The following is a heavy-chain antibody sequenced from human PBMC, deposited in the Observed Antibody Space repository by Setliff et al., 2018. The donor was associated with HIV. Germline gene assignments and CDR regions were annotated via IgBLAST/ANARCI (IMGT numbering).Heavy chain of an antibody. CDR2: IHSYGST. CDR3: ARGGYRDGYDY. D-gene: IGHD5-18*01. CDR1: GYSISSYS. V-gene: IGHV4-59*01. Sequence: PSETLSLTCTVSGYSISSYSWSWIRQSPGKRLEWIGYIHSYGSTDYNPSLESRVTISVDTSKNQLSLKLRSVAAADTAVYYCARGGYRDGYDYWGQGTLVTVSS. J-gene: IGHJ4*02.